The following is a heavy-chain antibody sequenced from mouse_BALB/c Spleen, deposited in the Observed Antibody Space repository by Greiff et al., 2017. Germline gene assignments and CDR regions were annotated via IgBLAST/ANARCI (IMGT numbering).Heavy chain of an antibody. CDR3: ARWFGYYYAMDY. CDR1: GFSLTSYG. D-gene: IGHD2-2*01. V-gene: IGHV2-2*02. J-gene: IGHJ4*01. CDR2: IWSGGST. Sequence: VKLVESGPGLVQPSQSLSITCTVSGFSLTSYGVHWVRQSPGKGLEWLGVIWSGGSTDYNAAFISRLSISKDNSKSQVFFKMNSLQANDTAIYYCARWFGYYYAMDYWGQGTSVTVSS.